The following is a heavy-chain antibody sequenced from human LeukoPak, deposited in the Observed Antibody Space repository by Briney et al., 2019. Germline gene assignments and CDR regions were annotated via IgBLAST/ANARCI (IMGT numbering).Heavy chain of an antibody. D-gene: IGHD3-3*01. V-gene: IGHV1-3*03. CDR3: ARARYETRIWPKSRYDYYHYMDV. Sequence: GASVKVSCTASGYTFTSYTIHWVRQAPGQRLEWMGWINAGNGNTKYSQEFQDRVTITRDTSASTAYMELSSLRSEDMAVYYCARARYETRIWPKSRYDYYHYMDVWGKGTTVTVSS. CDR2: INAGNGNT. CDR1: GYTFTSYT. J-gene: IGHJ6*03.